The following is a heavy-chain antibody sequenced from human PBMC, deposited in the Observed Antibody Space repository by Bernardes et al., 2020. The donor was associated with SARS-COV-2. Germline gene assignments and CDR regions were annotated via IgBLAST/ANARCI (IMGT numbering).Heavy chain of an antibody. CDR1: GFTFSSYA. D-gene: IGHD6-6*01. J-gene: IGHJ4*02. CDR2: ISYDGSNK. V-gene: IGHV3-30-3*01. CDR3: ARVAARGVDY. Sequence: GGSLRLSCAASGFTFSSYAMHWVRQAPGKGLEWVAVISYDGSNKYYADSVKGRFTISRDNSKNTLYLQMNSLRAEDTAVYYCARVAARGVDYWGQGTLVTVSS.